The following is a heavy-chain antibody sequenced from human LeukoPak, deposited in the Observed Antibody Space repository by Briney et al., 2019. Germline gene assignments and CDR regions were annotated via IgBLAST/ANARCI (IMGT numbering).Heavy chain of an antibody. CDR2: INHSGST. CDR1: GGSFSGYC. J-gene: IGHJ5*02. CDR3: ARVGFWSGYYTRWFDP. V-gene: IGHV4-34*01. D-gene: IGHD3-3*01. Sequence: SETLSLTCAVYGGSFSGYCWSWIRQPPGKGLEWIGEINHSGSTNYNPSLKSRVTISVDTSKNQFSLRLSSVTAADTAVYYCARVGFWSGYYTRWFDPWGQGTLVTVSS.